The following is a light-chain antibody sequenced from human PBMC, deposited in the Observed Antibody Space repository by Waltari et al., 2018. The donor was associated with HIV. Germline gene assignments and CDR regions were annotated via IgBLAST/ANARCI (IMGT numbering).Light chain of an antibody. CDR1: MSTIGSTN. CDR3: VVWDDSLSGVV. V-gene: IGLV1-47*01. Sequence: QSVLTQPPAASGTPGHRVTISCSGSMSTIGSTNLYWYQHVPGPAPKLLMYRNDQRPSGVPDRFSGSKSGTSASLAISGLRSEDEADYYCVVWDDSLSGVVFGGGTKLTVL. J-gene: IGLJ2*01. CDR2: RND.